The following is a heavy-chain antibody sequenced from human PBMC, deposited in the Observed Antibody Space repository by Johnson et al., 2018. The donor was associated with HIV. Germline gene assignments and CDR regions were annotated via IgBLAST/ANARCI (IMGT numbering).Heavy chain of an antibody. CDR3: AKSPAKDHGGNSGAFDI. V-gene: IGHV3-30-3*02. CDR1: GFIFSSYA. D-gene: IGHD4-23*01. Sequence: QVQLVESGGGVVQPGRSLRLSCAASGFIFSSYAMHWVRQAPGKGLEWVAGISYDGTNRYYADSVKGRFTISRDNSKNTLYLQMNSLRAEDTAVYYCAKSPAKDHGGNSGAFDIWGQGTQVTVSS. CDR2: ISYDGTNR. J-gene: IGHJ3*02.